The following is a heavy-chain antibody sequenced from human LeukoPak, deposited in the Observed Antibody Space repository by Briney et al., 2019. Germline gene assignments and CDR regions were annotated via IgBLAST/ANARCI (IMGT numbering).Heavy chain of an antibody. D-gene: IGHD1-26*01. J-gene: IGHJ3*02. V-gene: IGHV1-69*04. CDR1: GGTFSSYA. Sequence: SVKVSCKASGGTFSSYAISWVRQAPGQGLEWMGRIIPILGIANYAQKFQGRVTITADKSTSTAYMELGSLRSEDTAVYYCARSRKIIVGATGEGEYAFDIWGQGTMVTVSS. CDR2: IIPILGIA. CDR3: ARSRKIIVGATGEGEYAFDI.